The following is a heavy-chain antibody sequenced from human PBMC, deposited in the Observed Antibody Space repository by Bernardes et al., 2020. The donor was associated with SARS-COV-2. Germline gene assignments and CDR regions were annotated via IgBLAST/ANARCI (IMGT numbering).Heavy chain of an antibody. CDR1: GFTFPYYA. V-gene: IGHV3-23*01. J-gene: IGHJ4*02. CDR3: AKNDYHGSASYYGIDY. D-gene: IGHD3-10*01. CDR2: ISGSVVNI. Sequence: GGSLRLSCAASGFTFPYYAMSWVRQAPGKGLEWVSSISGSVVNIDYADSVKGRFTISRDNSKNTLFLEMNTLRVEDTAVYYCAKNDYHGSASYYGIDYWGQGTLVTVSS.